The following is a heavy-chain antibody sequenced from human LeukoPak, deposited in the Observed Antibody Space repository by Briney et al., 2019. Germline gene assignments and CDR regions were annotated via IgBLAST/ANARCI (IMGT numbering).Heavy chain of an antibody. J-gene: IGHJ3*02. CDR1: GYTFTSYY. CDR2: INPSGGST. CDR3: ARNVVPAAPLDAFDI. D-gene: IGHD2-2*01. V-gene: IGHV1-46*01. Sequence: APVTVSCKASGYTFTSYYMHWVRQAPGQGLEWMGIINPSGGSTSYAQKFQGRVTMTRDTSTSTVYMELSSLRSEDTAVYYCARNVVPAAPLDAFDIWGQGTMVTVSS.